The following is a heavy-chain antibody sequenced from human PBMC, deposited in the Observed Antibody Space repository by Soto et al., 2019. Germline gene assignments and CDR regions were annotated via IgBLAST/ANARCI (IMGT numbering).Heavy chain of an antibody. D-gene: IGHD2-2*01. Sequence: GGSLRVSCAASGFTFSSDAMSWVRQAPGKGLEWVSAISGSGGSTYYADSVKGRFTISRDKSKNTLYLEMNSLRAEDTAVYYCATVQVPAALYYWGQGTLVTVS. CDR3: ATVQVPAALYY. J-gene: IGHJ4*02. CDR2: ISGSGGST. V-gene: IGHV3-23*01. CDR1: GFTFSSDA.